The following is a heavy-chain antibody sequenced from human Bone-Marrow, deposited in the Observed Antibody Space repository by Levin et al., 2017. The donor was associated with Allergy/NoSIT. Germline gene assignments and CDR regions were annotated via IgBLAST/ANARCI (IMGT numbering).Heavy chain of an antibody. V-gene: IGHV3-30-3*01. CDR3: ARDLVKGRGGIVGATTGFDY. J-gene: IGHJ4*02. Sequence: RPGGSLRLSCAASGFTFSSYAMHWVRQAPGKGLEWVAVISYDGSNKYYADSVKGRFTISRDNSKNTLYLQMNSLRAEDTAVYYCARDLVKGRGGIVGATTGFDYWGQGTLVTVSS. CDR1: GFTFSSYA. CDR2: ISYDGSNK. D-gene: IGHD1-26*01.